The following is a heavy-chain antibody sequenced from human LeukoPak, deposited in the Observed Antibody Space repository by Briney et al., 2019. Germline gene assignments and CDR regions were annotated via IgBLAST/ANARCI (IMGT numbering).Heavy chain of an antibody. J-gene: IGHJ6*02. V-gene: IGHV3-33*01. D-gene: IGHD3-10*01. Sequence: GGSLRLSCAASGFTFSSYGMHWVRQAPGKGLEWVAVIWYDGSNKYYADSVKGRFTISRDNSKNTLYLQMNSLRAEDTAVYYCARDFRDYYYNGMDVWGQGTTVTVSS. CDR1: GFTFSSYG. CDR2: IWYDGSNK. CDR3: ARDFRDYYYNGMDV.